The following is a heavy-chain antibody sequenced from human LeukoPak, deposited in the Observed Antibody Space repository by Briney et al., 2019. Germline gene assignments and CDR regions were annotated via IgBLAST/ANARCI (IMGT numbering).Heavy chain of an antibody. J-gene: IGHJ3*02. CDR2: IYSGGST. Sequence: GESLKISCTASGFTVSKNYMSWVRQAPGKGLEWVSVIYSGGSTYCADSVKGRFTISRDNSKNTLYLQMNSLRTEDTAVYYCARDFDAFDIWAQGTMVTVSS. CDR3: ARDFDAFDI. D-gene: IGHD3-3*01. CDR1: GFTVSKNY. V-gene: IGHV3-66*02.